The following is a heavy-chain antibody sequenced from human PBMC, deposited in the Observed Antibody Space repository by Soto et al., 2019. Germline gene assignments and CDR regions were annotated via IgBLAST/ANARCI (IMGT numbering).Heavy chain of an antibody. CDR1: GFSLTAIGVG. CDR3: AHTKIVVVPAAKWRDDAFDI. Sequence: QITLKESGPTLVKPTQTLTLTCTFSGFSLTAIGVGVGWIRQPPGKALEWLALIYWDDDKRYSPSLKKRLTITKDTSKNHVVLTMTNMDPVDTASYFCAHTKIVVVPAAKWRDDAFDIWRQGTMVTVSS. V-gene: IGHV2-5*02. CDR2: IYWDDDK. J-gene: IGHJ3*02. D-gene: IGHD2-2*01.